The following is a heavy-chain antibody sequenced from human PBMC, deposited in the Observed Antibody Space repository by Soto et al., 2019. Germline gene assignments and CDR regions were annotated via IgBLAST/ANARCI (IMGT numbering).Heavy chain of an antibody. V-gene: IGHV1-18*01. CDR3: ARDTDDDILTGYAESGDY. J-gene: IGHJ4*02. Sequence: QVQLVQSGAEVKKPGASVKVSCKASGYTFTSYGISWVRQAPGQGLERMGWISAYNGNTNYAQKLQGRVTMTTDTSTSTAYMELRSMRSDDTAVYYCARDTDDDILTGYAESGDYWGQGTLVTVSS. CDR1: GYTFTSYG. CDR2: ISAYNGNT. D-gene: IGHD3-9*01.